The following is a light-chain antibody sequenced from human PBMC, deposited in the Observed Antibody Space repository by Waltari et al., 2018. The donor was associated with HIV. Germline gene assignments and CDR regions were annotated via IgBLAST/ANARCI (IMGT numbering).Light chain of an antibody. Sequence: EIVMTQSPATLSVSPGERATLSCRASQSVSSNLAWYQQKAGKDPRLLSYGASTRATGIPARFSGSGSGTEFTLTISSLQSEDCAVYYCQQYNNWPPSMYTFGQGTKLEIK. CDR2: GAS. V-gene: IGKV3-15*01. CDR1: QSVSSN. CDR3: QQYNNWPPSMYT. J-gene: IGKJ2*01.